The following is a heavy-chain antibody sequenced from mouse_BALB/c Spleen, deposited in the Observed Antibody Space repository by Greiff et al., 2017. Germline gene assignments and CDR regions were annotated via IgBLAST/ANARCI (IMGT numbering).Heavy chain of an antibody. CDR3: ARSSTMITWFAY. CDR1: GYTFTSYG. D-gene: IGHD2-4*01. CDR2: IFPGDGST. Sequence: QVQLQQSGAELVKPGASVKFSCKASGYTFTSYGINWVRQRPEQGLEWIGWIFPGDGSTKYNEKFKGKATLTTDKSSSTAYMQLSRLTSEDSAVYFCARSSTMITWFAYWGQGTLVTVSA. J-gene: IGHJ3*01. V-gene: IGHV1-85*01.